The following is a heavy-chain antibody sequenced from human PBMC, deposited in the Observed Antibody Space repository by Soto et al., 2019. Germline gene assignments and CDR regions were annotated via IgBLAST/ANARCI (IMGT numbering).Heavy chain of an antibody. J-gene: IGHJ6*02. Sequence: PSDTLSLTCAVSGYSISSGYYWGCIRQPPGKGLEWIGSIYHSGSTYYNPSLKSRVTISVDTSKNQFSLKLSSVTAADTAVYYCARAGYCSSTSCERDYYYYGMDVWGQGTKVT. CDR2: IYHSGST. D-gene: IGHD2-2*01. V-gene: IGHV4-38-2*01. CDR1: GYSISSGYY. CDR3: ARAGYCSSTSCERDYYYYGMDV.